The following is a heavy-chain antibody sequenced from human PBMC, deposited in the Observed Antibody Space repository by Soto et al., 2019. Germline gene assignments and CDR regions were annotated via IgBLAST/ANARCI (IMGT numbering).Heavy chain of an antibody. Sequence: GGSLRLSCAASGFTFSSYAMSWVRQAPGKGLEWVSAISGSGGSTYYADSVKGRFTISRDNSKNTLYLQMNSLRAEDTAVYYCAKDRDMIEQWLINSYWGQGTLVTVSS. CDR1: GFTFSSYA. V-gene: IGHV3-23*01. CDR2: ISGSGGST. D-gene: IGHD6-19*01. J-gene: IGHJ4*02. CDR3: AKDRDMIEQWLINSY.